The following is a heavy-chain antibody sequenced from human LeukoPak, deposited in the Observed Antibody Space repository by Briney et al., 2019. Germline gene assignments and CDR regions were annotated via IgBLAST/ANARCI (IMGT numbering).Heavy chain of an antibody. J-gene: IGHJ4*02. D-gene: IGHD2-2*01. V-gene: IGHV3-11*04. CDR2: INIGGTNT. Sequence: GGSLRLSCVASGFTFSDYYMSWIRQAPGKGLEWLSYINIGGTNTHYADSVKGRFTISRDNTQNSIFPQMNSLRAEDTAVYYCARADQLLVEDYWGQGTLVTVSS. CDR3: ARADQLLVEDY. CDR1: GFTFSDYY.